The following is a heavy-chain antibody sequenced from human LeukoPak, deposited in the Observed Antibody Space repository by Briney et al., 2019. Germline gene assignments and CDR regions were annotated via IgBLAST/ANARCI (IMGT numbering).Heavy chain of an antibody. CDR3: ARGGNNDFWSGYRSNWFDP. CDR1: GGSISSGGYY. J-gene: IGHJ5*02. D-gene: IGHD3-3*01. CDR2: IYYSGST. Sequence: PSETLSLTCTVSGGSISSGGYYWSWIRQPPGKGLEWIGYIYYSGSTNYNPSLKSRVTISVDTSKNQFSLKLSSVTAADTAVYYCARGGNNDFWSGYRSNWFDPWGQGTLVTVSS. V-gene: IGHV4-61*08.